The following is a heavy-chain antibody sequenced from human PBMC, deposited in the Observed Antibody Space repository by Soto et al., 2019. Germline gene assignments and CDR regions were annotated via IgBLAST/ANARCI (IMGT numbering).Heavy chain of an antibody. J-gene: IGHJ6*03. V-gene: IGHV4-34*01. Sequence: QVQLQQWGAGLLKPSETLSLTCAVYGGSFSGYQWSWIRQTPGKGLEWMGEINDSGNINYNPSLTSRDTIFVDTAKEHISLKLKSVTAADTAVYYRARSLILWFGELSRRGGYYYYMDVWGKGTTVTVSS. CDR2: INDSGNI. CDR1: GGSFSGYQ. CDR3: ARSLILWFGELSRRGGYYYYMDV. D-gene: IGHD3-10*01.